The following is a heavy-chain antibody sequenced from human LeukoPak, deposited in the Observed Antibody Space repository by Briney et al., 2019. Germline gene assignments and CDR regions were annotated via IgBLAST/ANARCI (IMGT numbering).Heavy chain of an antibody. Sequence: GASVKVSCKASGGTFGSYVISWVRQAPGQGLEWMGGIIPIFGTAHYAQKFQGRLTITADESTSTVYMGMSSLRSEDTAMYYRAKEGDTALVTGYFDLWGRGTLVTVSS. V-gene: IGHV1-69*13. J-gene: IGHJ2*01. D-gene: IGHD5-18*01. CDR2: IIPIFGTA. CDR3: AKEGDTALVTGYFDL. CDR1: GGTFGSYV.